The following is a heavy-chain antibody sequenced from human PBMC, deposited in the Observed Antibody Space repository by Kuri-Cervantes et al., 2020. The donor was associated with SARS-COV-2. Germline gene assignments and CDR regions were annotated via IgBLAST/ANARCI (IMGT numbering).Heavy chain of an antibody. J-gene: IGHJ6*03. CDR3: ARGRGVTTFYYYMDV. V-gene: IGHV4-34*01. D-gene: IGHD4-17*01. CDR2: INQSGST. CDR1: GFTFSDYY. Sequence: ESLKISFAASGFTFSDYYMNWVRQAPGKGLEWIGEINQSGSTNYNPSLKSRVTISVDTSKNQFSLKLSSVTAADTAVYYCARGRGVTTFYYYMDVWGKGTTVTVSS.